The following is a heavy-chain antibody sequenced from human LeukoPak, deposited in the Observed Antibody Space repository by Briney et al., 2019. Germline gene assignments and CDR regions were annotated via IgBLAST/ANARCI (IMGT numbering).Heavy chain of an antibody. J-gene: IGHJ4*02. CDR3: ARELTYFDY. CDR2: IYHSGST. D-gene: IGHD4/OR15-4a*01. V-gene: IGHV4-30-2*01. CDR1: GGSISSGGYY. Sequence: SETLSLTCTVSGGSISSGGYYWSWIRQPPGKGLEWIGYIYHSGSTYYNPSLKSRVTISVDRSKNQFSLKLSSVTAADTVVYYCARELTYFDYWGQGTLVTVSS.